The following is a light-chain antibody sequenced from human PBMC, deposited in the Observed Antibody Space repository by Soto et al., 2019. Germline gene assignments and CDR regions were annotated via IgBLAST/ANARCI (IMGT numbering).Light chain of an antibody. J-gene: IGKJ2*01. CDR1: QSVGSY. Sequence: ETVLTQSPDTLSLSPGERVTLSCRASQSVGSYLVWYQQKPGQAPRLLIYGASNRATGIPARFSGSGSETDFTLTISSLEPEDFAVYYCQHRSNGFGQGTKLEIK. CDR2: GAS. CDR3: QHRSNG. V-gene: IGKV3-11*01.